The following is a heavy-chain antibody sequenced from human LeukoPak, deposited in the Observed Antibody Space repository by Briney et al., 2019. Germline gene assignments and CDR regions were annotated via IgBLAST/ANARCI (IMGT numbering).Heavy chain of an antibody. CDR3: ARGVEGYSGYDAFDY. CDR1: GYNFRSYD. Sequence: ASVKVSCKASGYNFRSYDINWVRQAPGQGLEWMGRINPNSGGTNYAQKFQGRVTMTRDTSISTAYMDLSRLRSDDTAVYYCARGVEGYSGYDAFDYWGQGTLVTVSS. J-gene: IGHJ4*02. D-gene: IGHD5-12*01. CDR2: INPNSGGT. V-gene: IGHV1-2*06.